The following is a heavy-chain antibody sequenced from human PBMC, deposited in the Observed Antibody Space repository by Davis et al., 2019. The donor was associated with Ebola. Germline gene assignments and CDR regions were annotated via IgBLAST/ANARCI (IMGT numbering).Heavy chain of an antibody. CDR1: GGSISSSNW. J-gene: IGHJ4*02. CDR3: ARTGYDDVWGSYRHSKNYFDY. Sequence: SETLSLTCAVSGGSISSSNWWSWIRQPPGKGLEWIGYIYYSASTNYNPSLKSRVTISVDTSKNQFSLKLSSVTAADTAVYYCARTGYDDVWGSYRHSKNYFDYWGQGTLVTVSS. D-gene: IGHD3-16*02. CDR2: IYYSAST. V-gene: IGHV4-59*08.